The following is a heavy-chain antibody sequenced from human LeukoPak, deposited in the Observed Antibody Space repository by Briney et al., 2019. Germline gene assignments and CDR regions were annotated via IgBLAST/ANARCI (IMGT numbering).Heavy chain of an antibody. J-gene: IGHJ4*02. CDR2: INHSGST. CDR3: ATYYGILSGYTFDY. D-gene: IGHD3-9*01. Sequence: SETLSLTCAVYGGSFSGYYWSWIRQPPGKGLEWIGEINHSGSTNYNPSLKSRVTISVDTSKNQFSLNLNSVTAADTAVYYCATYYGILSGYTFDYWGQGTLVAVSS. V-gene: IGHV4-34*01. CDR1: GGSFSGYY.